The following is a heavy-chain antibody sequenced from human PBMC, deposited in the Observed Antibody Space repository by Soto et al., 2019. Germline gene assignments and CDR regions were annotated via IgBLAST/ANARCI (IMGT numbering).Heavy chain of an antibody. CDR3: ATDYYDSVGIHWVYT. Sequence: PSETLDITCPVYHGSVSSNSYYCTWFRQPQGKGLEWIGYIYYSGNTNYNTSLKSRVTISVDTSKNKFSLRVNSVTAADTAVYYCATDYYDSVGIHWVYTCGQATMVIVSS. CDR2: IYYSGNT. V-gene: IGHV4-61*01. D-gene: IGHD3-22*01. J-gene: IGHJ5*01. CDR1: HGSVSSNSYY.